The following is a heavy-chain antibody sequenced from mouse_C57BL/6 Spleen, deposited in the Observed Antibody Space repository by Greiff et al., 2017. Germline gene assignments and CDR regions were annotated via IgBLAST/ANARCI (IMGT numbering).Heavy chain of an antibody. CDR2: IYPGDGDT. CDR3: AREDYGSSFFYWYFDV. J-gene: IGHJ1*03. D-gene: IGHD1-1*01. V-gene: IGHV1-82*01. CDR1: GYAFSSSW. Sequence: VQLQQSGPELVKPGASVKISCKASGYAFSSSWMNWVKQRPGKGLEWIGRIYPGDGDTNYNGKFKGKATLTADKSSSTAYMQLRSLTSEDSAVYFCAREDYGSSFFYWYFDVWGTGTTVTVSS.